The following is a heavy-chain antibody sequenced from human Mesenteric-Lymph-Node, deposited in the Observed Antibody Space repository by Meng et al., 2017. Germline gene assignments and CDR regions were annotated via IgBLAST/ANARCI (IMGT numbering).Heavy chain of an antibody. D-gene: IGHD1-7*01. CDR1: GGSISSGDYY. CDR2: IYYSGST. Sequence: QGPLQESGPGLVKPSQPLSLTCTVSGGSISSGDYYWSWIRQPPGKGLEWIGYIYYSGSTYYNPSLKSRVTISVDTSKNQFSLKLSSVTAADTAVYYCASNPTGTRGNWFDPWGQGTLVTVSS. V-gene: IGHV4-30-4*01. J-gene: IGHJ5*02. CDR3: ASNPTGTRGNWFDP.